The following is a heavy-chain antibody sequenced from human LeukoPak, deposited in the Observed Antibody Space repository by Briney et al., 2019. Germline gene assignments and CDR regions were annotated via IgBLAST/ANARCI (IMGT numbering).Heavy chain of an antibody. CDR1: GYTFSSYG. D-gene: IGHD3-10*01. Sequence: ASVQVSCQASGYTFSSYGISWVRQAPGQGLEWMGSISGYTGNTNYAQNLQGRVTMTTDTSTSTAYMELRSLRSDDTALYYCARSSWFGGRSEWRWFDPWGQGTLVTVSS. CDR2: ISGYTGNT. J-gene: IGHJ5*02. V-gene: IGHV1-18*01. CDR3: ARSSWFGGRSEWRWFDP.